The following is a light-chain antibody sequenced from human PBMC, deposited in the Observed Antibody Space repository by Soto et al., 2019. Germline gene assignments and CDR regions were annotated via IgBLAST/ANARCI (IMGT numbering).Light chain of an antibody. CDR2: RNS. J-gene: IGLJ2*01. CDR3: QSYDSSLSGSV. CDR1: SSNIGAGYD. Sequence: QAVVTQPPSVSGAPGQRVTISCTGSSSNIGAGYDVHWYQQLPGTAPKLLIYRNSNRPSGVPDRFSGSKSGTSGSLAITGLQAEDEADYYCQSYDSSLSGSVFGGGTTLTVL. V-gene: IGLV1-40*01.